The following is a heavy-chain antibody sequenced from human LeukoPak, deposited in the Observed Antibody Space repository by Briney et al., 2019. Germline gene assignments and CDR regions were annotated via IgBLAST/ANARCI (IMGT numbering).Heavy chain of an antibody. Sequence: GASVKVSCKASGYIFTGYYMHWVRQAPGQGLEWMGWINPNSGGTNYAQKFQGRATMTRDTFISTVYMELSSLRSEDTAVYYCARGSSGSSGYLFDYWGQGTLVTVSS. CDR3: ARGSSGSSGYLFDY. J-gene: IGHJ4*02. CDR2: INPNSGGT. D-gene: IGHD3-22*01. CDR1: GYIFTGYY. V-gene: IGHV1-2*02.